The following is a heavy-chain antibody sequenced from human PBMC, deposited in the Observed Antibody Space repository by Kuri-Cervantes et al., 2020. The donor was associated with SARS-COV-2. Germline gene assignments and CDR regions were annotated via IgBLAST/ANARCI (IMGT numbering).Heavy chain of an antibody. CDR3: ARSGPGAISREDGALDI. J-gene: IGHJ3*02. D-gene: IGHD4/OR15-4a*01. Sequence: SVNVACKASGYTFTYRFLHWVRQAPGQAPEWMGWITPFNGNTKYAQKFQDSVTITSHRPMNTAYMELSSLRSEDTAMYYCARSGPGAISREDGALDIWGQGTMVTVSS. CDR1: GYTFTYRF. CDR2: ITPFNGNT. V-gene: IGHV1-45*02.